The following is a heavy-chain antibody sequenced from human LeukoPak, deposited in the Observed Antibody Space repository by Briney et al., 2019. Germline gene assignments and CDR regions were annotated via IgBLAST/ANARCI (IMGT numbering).Heavy chain of an antibody. J-gene: IGHJ4*02. CDR3: AKGQRWLQFAPFDY. Sequence: GSLRLSCTASGFTFVNYAVSWVRQAPGKGLEWVSAISGSGGSTYYADSVKGRFTISRDNSKNTLYLQMNSLRAEDTAVYYRAKGQRWLQFAPFDYWGQGTLVTVSS. CDR1: GFTFVNYA. V-gene: IGHV3-23*01. D-gene: IGHD5-24*01. CDR2: ISGSGGST.